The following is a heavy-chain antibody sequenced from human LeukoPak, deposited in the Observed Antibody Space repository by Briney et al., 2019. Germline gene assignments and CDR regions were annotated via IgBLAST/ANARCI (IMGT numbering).Heavy chain of an antibody. CDR3: ARGLRSDY. V-gene: IGHV1-8*01. CDR1: GYTFSNYD. Sequence: GASVKVSCKASGYTFSNYDINCGRQAPGQGLEWMGWMNPNSGRRVYAQKFQGRVSMTRNSSINTAYMELTSLRSDDTAVYYCARGLRSDYWGQGTLVTVSS. D-gene: IGHD3-16*02. J-gene: IGHJ4*02. CDR2: MNPNSGRR.